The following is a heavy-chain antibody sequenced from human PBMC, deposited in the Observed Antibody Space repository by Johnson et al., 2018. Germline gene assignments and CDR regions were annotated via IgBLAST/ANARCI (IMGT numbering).Heavy chain of an antibody. J-gene: IGHJ6*02. CDR2: ISNDGSNE. V-gene: IGHV3-30*18. CDR3: AKVFSNYRYYHHGMDV. Sequence: QVQLVQSGGGVVQPGRSLRLSCVASGLTFSGYGMHWVRQAPGRGLEWVAVISNDGSNEYYADSVKGRFSTSRDNSKNTPYLQMNTVRPEDTAVYYCAKVFSNYRYYHHGMDVWGQGTTVTVSS. CDR1: GLTFSGYG. D-gene: IGHD4-11*01.